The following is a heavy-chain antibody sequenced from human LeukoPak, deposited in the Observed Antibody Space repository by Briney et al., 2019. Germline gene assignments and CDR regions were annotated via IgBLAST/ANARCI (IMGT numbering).Heavy chain of an antibody. CDR2: IIPIFSTA. CDR3: ASAGIAARGDNYYMDV. D-gene: IGHD6-13*01. CDR1: GGTFSSYA. J-gene: IGHJ6*03. Sequence: ASVKVSCKASGGTFSSYAISWVRQAPGQGLEWMGGIIPIFSTANYALKFQGRVTITTDESTSTAYMELSSLRSEDTAVYYCASAGIAARGDNYYMDVWGKGTTVTVSS. V-gene: IGHV1-69*05.